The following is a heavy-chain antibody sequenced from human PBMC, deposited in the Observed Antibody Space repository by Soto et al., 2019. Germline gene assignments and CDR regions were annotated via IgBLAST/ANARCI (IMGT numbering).Heavy chain of an antibody. CDR2: ISAYNGNT. J-gene: IGHJ5*02. CDR1: GYTFTSYG. Sequence: ASVKVSCKASGYTFTSYGISWVRQAPGQGLEWMGWISAYNGNTNYAQKFQGRVTMTRNTSISTAYMELSSLRSEDTVVYYCARGIAAAGTRPWGQGTLVTVSS. D-gene: IGHD6-13*01. V-gene: IGHV1-18*01. CDR3: ARGIAAAGTRP.